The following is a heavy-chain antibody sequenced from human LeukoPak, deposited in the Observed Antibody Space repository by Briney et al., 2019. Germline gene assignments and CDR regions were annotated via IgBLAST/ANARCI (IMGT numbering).Heavy chain of an antibody. CDR3: ARVVRYCSTSCYTKLYWFDP. V-gene: IGHV4-34*01. CDR2: INHSGST. CDR1: GGSFSGYY. J-gene: IGHJ5*02. Sequence: SETLSLTCAVYGGSFSGYYWSWIRQPPGKGLEWIGEINHSGSTNYNPSLKSRVTISVDTSKNQFSLKLSSVTAADTAVYYCARVVRYCSTSCYTKLYWFDPWGQGTLVTVSS. D-gene: IGHD2-2*02.